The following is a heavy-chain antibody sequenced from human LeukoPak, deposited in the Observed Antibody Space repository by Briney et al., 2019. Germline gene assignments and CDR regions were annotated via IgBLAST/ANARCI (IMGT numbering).Heavy chain of an antibody. J-gene: IGHJ4*02. D-gene: IGHD2-2*01. CDR2: INSDGTTT. Sequence: GGPLSSPCEASGFPFSASWMHWVRKVPGKGLVWASRINSDGTTTNYADSVKGRFTISRDNAKNTLYLQMNSLRAEDTAVYYCARETIAVVPAALYWGQGTLVTVSS. CDR3: ARETIAVVPAALY. V-gene: IGHV3-74*01. CDR1: GFPFSASW.